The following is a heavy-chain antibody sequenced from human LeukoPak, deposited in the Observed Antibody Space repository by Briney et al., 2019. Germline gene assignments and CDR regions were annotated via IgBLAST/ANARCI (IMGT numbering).Heavy chain of an antibody. V-gene: IGHV4-4*07. CDR2: IYTSGST. Sequence: SETLSLTCTVSGGSISSYYWSWIRQPAGKGLEWIGRIYTSGSTNYNPSFKSRVTMSVDTSKNQLSLKLSSVTAADTAVYYCARDCSSTSCSDAFDIWGQGTMVTVSS. CDR1: GGSISSYY. J-gene: IGHJ3*02. CDR3: ARDCSSTSCSDAFDI. D-gene: IGHD2-2*01.